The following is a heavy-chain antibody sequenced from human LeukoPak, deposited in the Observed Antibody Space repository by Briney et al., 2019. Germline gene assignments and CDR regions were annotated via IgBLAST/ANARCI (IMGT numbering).Heavy chain of an antibody. CDR1: GYTFTSYG. Sequence: GASVKVSCKASGYTFTSYGIRWVRQAPGQGLEWMGIINPSGDTTSHAQKFQGRVTMTRDTSTGTVYMEVSSLRSEDTAVYYCARDNSDTVKGDYSSTSYWWFDPWGQGTLVTVSS. J-gene: IGHJ5*02. CDR2: INPSGDTT. CDR3: ARDNSDTVKGDYSSTSYWWFDP. V-gene: IGHV1-46*01. D-gene: IGHD6-13*01.